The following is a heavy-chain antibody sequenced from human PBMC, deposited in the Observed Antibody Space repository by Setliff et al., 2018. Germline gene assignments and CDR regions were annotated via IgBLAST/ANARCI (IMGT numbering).Heavy chain of an antibody. J-gene: IGHJ3*02. CDR3: ATLREYYYDSSGLFGAFDI. CDR1: GGSISSSSYY. D-gene: IGHD3-22*01. Sequence: SSETLSLTCTVSGGSISSSSYYRGWIRQPPGKGLEWIGSIYYSGSTYYNPSLKSRVTISVDTSKNQFSLKLSSVTAADTAVYYCATLREYYYDSSGLFGAFDIWGQGTMVTVSS. V-gene: IGHV4-39*01. CDR2: IYYSGST.